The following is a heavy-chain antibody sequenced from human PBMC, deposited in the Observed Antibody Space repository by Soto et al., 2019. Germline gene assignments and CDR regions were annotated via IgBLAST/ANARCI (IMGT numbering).Heavy chain of an antibody. J-gene: IGHJ6*02. CDR3: ASCAWSGGSTHEYYYGMDV. Sequence: SVKVSCKASGGTFSSYAISWVRQAPGQGLEWMGGIIPIFGTANSAQKFQGRVTITADESTSTAYMELSSLRSEDTAVYYCASCAWSGGSTHEYYYGMDVWGQGTTVTVSS. D-gene: IGHD2-15*01. CDR2: IIPIFGTA. CDR1: GGTFSSYA. V-gene: IGHV1-69*13.